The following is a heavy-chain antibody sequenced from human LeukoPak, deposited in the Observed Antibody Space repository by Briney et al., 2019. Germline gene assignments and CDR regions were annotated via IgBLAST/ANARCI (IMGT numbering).Heavy chain of an antibody. D-gene: IGHD3-10*01. CDR1: GYTFXXYA. J-gene: IGHJ6*02. Sequence: SXKVSCKASGYTFXXYAMHWVRQAPGQRLEWMGWIHAGNGKTKYSQKFQGRVTITRDTSASTAYMELSSLRSEDTAVYYCARYQNYYGSGSYFDYGMDVWGQGTTVTVSS. CDR2: IHAGNGKT. V-gene: IGHV1-3*01. CDR3: ARYQNYYGSGSYFDYGMDV.